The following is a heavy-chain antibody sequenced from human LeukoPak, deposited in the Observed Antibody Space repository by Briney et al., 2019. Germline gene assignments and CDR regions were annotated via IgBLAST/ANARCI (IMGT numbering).Heavy chain of an antibody. CDR3: ANSRDGYNYLLDY. J-gene: IGHJ4*02. V-gene: IGHV4-4*02. D-gene: IGHD5-24*01. CDR1: GGSISSSNW. Sequence: PSETLSLTCAVSGGSISSSNWWSWVRQPPGKGLEWIGEVYHSGSTNYNPSLKSRVTISVDKSKNQFSLKLSSVTAADTAVYYCANSRDGYNYLLDYWGQRTLVTVSS. CDR2: VYHSGST.